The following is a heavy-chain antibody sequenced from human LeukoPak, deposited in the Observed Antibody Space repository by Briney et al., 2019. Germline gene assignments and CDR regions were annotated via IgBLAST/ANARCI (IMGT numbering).Heavy chain of an antibody. D-gene: IGHD3-10*01. Sequence: PSETLSLTCTVSGDSISSSRYYWGWIRQPPGKGLEWIGSVYYSGSPYYNPSLKGQVTISVDTSKNQFALKLSSVIAADTAVYYCARHLESGTYYAPFDYWGQGTLLTVSS. CDR3: ARHLESGTYYAPFDY. CDR1: GDSISSSRYY. CDR2: VYYSGSP. V-gene: IGHV4-39*01. J-gene: IGHJ4*02.